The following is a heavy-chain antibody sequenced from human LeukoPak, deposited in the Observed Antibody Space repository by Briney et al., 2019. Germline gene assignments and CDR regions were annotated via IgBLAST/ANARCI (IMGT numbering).Heavy chain of an antibody. V-gene: IGHV3-11*04. CDR2: ISSSGSTI. Sequence: SGGSLRLSCAASGFTFSDYYMSWIRQAPGKGLEWVSYISSSGSTIYYADSVEGRFTISRDNAKNSLYLQMNSLRAEDTAVYYCAREIAAAGTGWFDPWGQGTLVTVSS. CDR3: AREIAAAGTGWFDP. CDR1: GFTFSDYY. J-gene: IGHJ5*02. D-gene: IGHD6-13*01.